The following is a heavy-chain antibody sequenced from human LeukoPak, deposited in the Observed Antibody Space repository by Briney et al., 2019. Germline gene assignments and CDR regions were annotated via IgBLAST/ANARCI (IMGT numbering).Heavy chain of an antibody. CDR2: IRDSGSST. J-gene: IGHJ4*02. V-gene: IGHV3-23*01. D-gene: IGHD1-26*01. CDR3: AKYGPQDSGSSHFDY. Sequence: GGSLRLSCSASGFTFSNYPMHWVRQAPGKGLEWVSAIRDSGSSTHYADSVKGRFTTSRDNSKNTLFLQMNSLRAEDTAIYYCAKYGPQDSGSSHFDYWGQGALVTVSS. CDR1: GFTFSNYP.